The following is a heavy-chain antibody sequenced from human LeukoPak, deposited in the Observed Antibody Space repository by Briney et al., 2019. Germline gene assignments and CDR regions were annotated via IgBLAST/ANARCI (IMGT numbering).Heavy chain of an antibody. D-gene: IGHD5-24*01. CDR3: AREMAARQREGYYFDY. J-gene: IGHJ4*02. CDR2: INPSGGST. CDR1: GYTFTSYY. V-gene: IGHV1-46*01. Sequence: ASVKVSCKXSGYTFTSYYMHWVRQAPGQGLEWMGIINPSGGSTSYAQKFQGRVTMTRDTSTSTVYMELSSLRSEDTAVYYCAREMAARQREGYYFDYWGRGTLVTVSS.